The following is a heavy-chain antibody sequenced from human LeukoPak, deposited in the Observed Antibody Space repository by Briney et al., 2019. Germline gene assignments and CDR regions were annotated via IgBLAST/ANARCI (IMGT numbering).Heavy chain of an antibody. Sequence: SETLSLTCTVSVGSISSSSYYWGWIRQPPGKGLEWIGSIYYSGSTYYNPSLQSRVTISVDTSKNQFSLKLSSVTAADTAVYYCARECTNGVCYLDYWGQGTLVTVSS. D-gene: IGHD2-8*01. J-gene: IGHJ4*02. CDR3: ARECTNGVCYLDY. V-gene: IGHV4-39*01. CDR2: IYYSGST. CDR1: VGSISSSSYY.